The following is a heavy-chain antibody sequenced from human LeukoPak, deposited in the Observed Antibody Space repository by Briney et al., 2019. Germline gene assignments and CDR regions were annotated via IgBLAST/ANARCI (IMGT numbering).Heavy chain of an antibody. CDR1: GFPFSSYA. CDR3: AKFYDILTGYFDY. V-gene: IGHV3-23*01. J-gene: IGHJ4*02. Sequence: PGGSLRLSCAASGFPFSSYAMSWVRQSPGKGREWVSAFSGGNGNTYYAYYADSVRGRFTISRDSSKNTLYLQMNSLRAEDTAVYYCAKFYDILTGYFDYWGQGTLVTVSS. CDR2: FSGGNGNTYYA. D-gene: IGHD3-9*01.